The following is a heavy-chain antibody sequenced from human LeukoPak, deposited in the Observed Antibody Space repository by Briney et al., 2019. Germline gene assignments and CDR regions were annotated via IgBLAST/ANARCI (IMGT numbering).Heavy chain of an antibody. D-gene: IGHD3-16*02. V-gene: IGHV1-18*01. J-gene: IGHJ1*01. CDR1: GYTFSNYG. Sequence: GASVKVSCKASGYTFSNYGISWVRQAPGQGLEWMGWSSPYNGKTNYAQKLQGRVTMTTDTSTSTAYMELRSLRSDDTAMYYCARGLLTFGGVIGGPQALEYFQHWGQGILVTVSS. CDR3: ARGLLTFGGVIGGPQALEYFQH. CDR2: SSPYNGKT.